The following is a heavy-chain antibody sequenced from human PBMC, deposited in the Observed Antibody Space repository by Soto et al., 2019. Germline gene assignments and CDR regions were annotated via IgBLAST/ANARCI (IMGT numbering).Heavy chain of an antibody. CDR1: GGSISSYY. Sequence: QVQLQESGPGLVKPSETLSLTCTVSGGSISSYYWSWIRQPPGKGLEWIGYIYYSGSTNYNPSLKSRVTRSVDTSKNQFSLKLSSVTAADTAVYYCARTYSSSAYFDYWGQGTLVTVSS. J-gene: IGHJ4*02. CDR2: IYYSGST. D-gene: IGHD6-13*01. CDR3: ARTYSSSAYFDY. V-gene: IGHV4-59*01.